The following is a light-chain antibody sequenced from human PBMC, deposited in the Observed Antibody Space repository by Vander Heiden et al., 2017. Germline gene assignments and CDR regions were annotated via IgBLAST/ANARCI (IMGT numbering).Light chain of an antibody. Sequence: DIQMTQSPSSLSASVGDRVTITCRASQSISSYLNWYQQKPGKAPKLLIYAASSLQSGVPSRFSGSGSGTDFTLTISRLQPEDFATCYCQQSDSTPYTFGQGTKLEIK. CDR3: QQSDSTPYT. CDR1: QSISSY. CDR2: AAS. V-gene: IGKV1-39*01. J-gene: IGKJ2*01.